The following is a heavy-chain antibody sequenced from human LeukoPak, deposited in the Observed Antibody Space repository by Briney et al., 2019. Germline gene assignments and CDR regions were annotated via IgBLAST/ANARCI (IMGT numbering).Heavy chain of an antibody. D-gene: IGHD3-10*01. CDR3: ARGGRPYGPHYFDY. J-gene: IGHJ4*02. CDR1: GGSFSGYY. CDR2: INHSGST. V-gene: IGHV4-34*01. Sequence: SETLSLTCAVYGGSFSGYYWSWLRQPPGKGLEWIGEINHSGSTNYNPSLKSRVTISVDTSKNQFSLKLSSVTAADTAVYYCARGGRPYGPHYFDYWGQGTLVTVSS.